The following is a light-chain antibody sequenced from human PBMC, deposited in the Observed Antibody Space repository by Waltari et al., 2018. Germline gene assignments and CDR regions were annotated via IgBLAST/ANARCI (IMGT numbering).Light chain of an antibody. J-gene: IGKJ1*01. CDR1: QNISPY. CDR3: QQSHTPPWT. Sequence: DIQMTQSPSSLSASVGDRVTITCRASQNISPYLNWYQQKPGKVPEVLIYCASSLQGGVPSRFSGGGSGTDFTLTIDSLQPEDLATYYCQQSHTPPWTFGQGTKVEIK. CDR2: CAS. V-gene: IGKV1-39*01.